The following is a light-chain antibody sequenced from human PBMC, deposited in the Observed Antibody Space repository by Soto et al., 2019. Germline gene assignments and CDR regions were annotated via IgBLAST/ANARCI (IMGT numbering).Light chain of an antibody. J-gene: IGLJ1*01. CDR2: DDN. V-gene: IGLV1-51*01. Sequence: VLTQPPSVSAAPGQKVTISWSGSSSNIGGNSVSWYQQLPGTAPKLLIYDDNKRPSGIPDRFSGSKSGTSATLGITGFQTGDEADYYCGSWDSSLSAYVFGTGTKVTVL. CDR1: SSNIGGNS. CDR3: GSWDSSLSAYV.